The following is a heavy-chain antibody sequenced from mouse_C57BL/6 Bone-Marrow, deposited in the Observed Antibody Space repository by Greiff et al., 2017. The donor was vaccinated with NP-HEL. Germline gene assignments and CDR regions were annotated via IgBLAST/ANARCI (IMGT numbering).Heavy chain of an antibody. CDR1: GYTFTSYW. CDR3: ARKIYYGNYDYAMDY. V-gene: IGHV1-55*01. D-gene: IGHD2-1*01. CDR2: IYPGSGST. J-gene: IGHJ4*01. Sequence: QVQLQQSGAELVKPGASVKMSCKASGYTFTSYWITWVKQRPGQGLEWIGDIYPGSGSTNYNEKFKSKATLTVDTSSSTAYMQLSSLTSEDSAVYYCARKIYYGNYDYAMDYWGQGTSVTVSS.